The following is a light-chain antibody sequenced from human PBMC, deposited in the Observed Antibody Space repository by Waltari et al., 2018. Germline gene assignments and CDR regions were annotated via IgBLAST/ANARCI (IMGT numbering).Light chain of an antibody. CDR2: DVS. CDR1: PGISNN. CDR3: QQYDNLPLT. J-gene: IGKJ4*01. Sequence: DIQMTQSPSSLSASVGHRVTITCQASPGISNNLNWYQQKPGKAPKLLIYDVSNLERGVPSRFSGSGSGTDFTFTISSLQPEDIATYYCQQYDNLPLTFGGGTKVEIK. V-gene: IGKV1-33*01.